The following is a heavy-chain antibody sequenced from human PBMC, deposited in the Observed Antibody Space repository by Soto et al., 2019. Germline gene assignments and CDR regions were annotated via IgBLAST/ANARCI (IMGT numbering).Heavy chain of an antibody. CDR3: AGVAV. CDR1: GFTFSNYW. D-gene: IGHD6-19*01. Sequence: EVQLVESGGGLVQPGGSLRLPCAASGFTFSNYWVSSVRQAPGKGLEWVANIKVNGSEKYYVVSVKGRLTISRDNAKNSLYLQINSLRAEDTAVYYCAGVAVRGQGTRVSVSS. V-gene: IGHV3-7*05. J-gene: IGHJ4*02. CDR2: IKVNGSEK.